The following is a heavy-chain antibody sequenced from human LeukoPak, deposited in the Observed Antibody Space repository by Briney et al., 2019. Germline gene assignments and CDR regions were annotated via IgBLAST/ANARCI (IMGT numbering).Heavy chain of an antibody. Sequence: GGSLRLSCLASGFTFDTFGMYWARQAPGKGLEWVAVIWHDGSNKYYTDSVKGRFTISRDNSKNTLYLQMNSLRAEDTAVYYCARDSNSGSSGYYFNLLDHWGQGTLVTVSS. V-gene: IGHV3-33*07. CDR2: IWHDGSNK. D-gene: IGHD3-22*01. J-gene: IGHJ4*02. CDR3: ARDSNSGSSGYYFNLLDH. CDR1: GFTFDTFG.